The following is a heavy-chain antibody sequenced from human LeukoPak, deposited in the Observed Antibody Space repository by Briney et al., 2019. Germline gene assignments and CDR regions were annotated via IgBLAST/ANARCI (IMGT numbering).Heavy chain of an antibody. D-gene: IGHD4-11*01. CDR3: AKDAQRGFDFSNSLES. Sequence: PGGSLRLSCATSGFTFSHYGMHWVRQAPGKGLEWVAVIWSDGTDKYYGDSVKGRFTISRDNSKNTVYLQMNSLRVEDTAVYHCAKDAQRGFDFSNSLESWGQGTLVTVSS. CDR2: IWSDGTDK. J-gene: IGHJ4*02. V-gene: IGHV3-33*06. CDR1: GFTFSHYG.